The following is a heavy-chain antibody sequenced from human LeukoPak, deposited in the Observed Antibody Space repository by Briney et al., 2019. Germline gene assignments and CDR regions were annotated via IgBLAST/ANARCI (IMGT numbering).Heavy chain of an antibody. V-gene: IGHV4-59*01. D-gene: IGHD5-24*01. CDR1: GGSISNYY. Sequence: SETLSLTCPVSGGSISNYYYWTWIRQPPGKGLEWIGYVYYTGSTNFNPSLKSRVTMSLDTSRNQFSLKLTSLTAADTAVYYCARGAMATTPFFDYWGQGTLVAVSS. J-gene: IGHJ4*02. CDR3: ARGAMATTPFFDY. CDR2: VYYTGST.